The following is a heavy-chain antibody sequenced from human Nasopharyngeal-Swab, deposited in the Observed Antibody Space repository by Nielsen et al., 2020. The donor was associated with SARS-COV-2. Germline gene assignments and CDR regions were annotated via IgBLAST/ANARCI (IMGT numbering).Heavy chain of an antibody. Sequence: SETLSLTCAVYGGSFSGYYWSRIRQPPGKGLEWIGEINHSGSTNYNPSLKSRVTISVDTSKNQFSLKLSSVTAADTAVYYCARGRDIVVVPAAGVAFDYWGQGTLVTVSS. D-gene: IGHD2-2*01. J-gene: IGHJ4*02. CDR2: INHSGST. CDR3: ARGRDIVVVPAAGVAFDY. CDR1: GGSFSGYY. V-gene: IGHV4-34*01.